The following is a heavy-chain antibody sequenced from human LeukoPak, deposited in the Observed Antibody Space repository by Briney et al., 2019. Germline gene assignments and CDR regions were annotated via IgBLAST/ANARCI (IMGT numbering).Heavy chain of an antibody. CDR1: GFTFSNYA. J-gene: IGHJ4*02. CDR3: AKSGSNSYYYLFDY. CDR2: IGGSGVST. V-gene: IGHV3-23*01. D-gene: IGHD3-22*01. Sequence: GGSLRLSCAASGFTFSNYAMSWVRQAPGEGLEWVSAIGGSGVSTYYADSVKGRFTISRDSSKNTLYLQMNSLRVEDTAVYYCAKSGSNSYYYLFDYWGQGTLVTVSS.